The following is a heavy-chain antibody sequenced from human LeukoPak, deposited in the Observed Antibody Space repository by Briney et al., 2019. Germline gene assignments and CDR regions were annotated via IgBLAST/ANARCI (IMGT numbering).Heavy chain of an antibody. V-gene: IGHV4-39*07. D-gene: IGHD4-17*01. CDR2: IYHSGST. CDR1: GGSISSSSYY. J-gene: IGHJ4*02. CDR3: ASRYGDYGIAY. Sequence: PSETLSLTCTVSGGSISSSSYYWGWIRQPPGKGLEWIGSIYHSGSTYYNPSLKSRVTISVERPKNQFSLKLSSVTAADTAVYYCASRYGDYGIAYWGQGTLVTVSS.